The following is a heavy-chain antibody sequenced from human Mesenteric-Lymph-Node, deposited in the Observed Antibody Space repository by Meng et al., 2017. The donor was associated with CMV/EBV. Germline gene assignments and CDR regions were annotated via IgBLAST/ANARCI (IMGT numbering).Heavy chain of an antibody. CDR3: AKERLPLARVGTLDS. J-gene: IGHJ4*02. V-gene: IGHV3-23*01. Sequence: WGRNWVRQGPGKGLDSDRNINNGSDTTYDADSVKGRRNDSRDNSKKTMYREMTSQRAEDKGINDCAKERLPLARVGTLDSWGQGTLVTVSS. CDR2: INNGSDTT. CDR1: WG. D-gene: IGHD1-14*01.